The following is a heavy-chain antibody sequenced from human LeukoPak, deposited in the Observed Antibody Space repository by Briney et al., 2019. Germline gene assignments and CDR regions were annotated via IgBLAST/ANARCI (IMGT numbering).Heavy chain of an antibody. CDR1: GYTFTNYG. V-gene: IGHV1-18*01. CDR3: ARSMRYYYDSSGPTQARPFDI. CDR2: ISAYNGNT. Sequence: GASVKVSCKASGYTFTNYGIGWVRQAPGQGLEWMGWISAYNGNTNYAQKFQGRVTMTTDTSTSTAYMELRSLRSVDTAVYYCARSMRYYYDSSGPTQARPFDIWGQGTMVTVSS. J-gene: IGHJ3*02. D-gene: IGHD3-22*01.